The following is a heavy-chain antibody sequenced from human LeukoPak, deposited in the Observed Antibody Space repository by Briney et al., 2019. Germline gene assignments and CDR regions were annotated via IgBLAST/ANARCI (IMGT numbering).Heavy chain of an antibody. V-gene: IGHV4-39*07. CDR3: ARDNFYSSSYLNWYFDL. J-gene: IGHJ2*01. CDR2: IYYSGST. D-gene: IGHD6-13*01. Sequence: SETLSLTCTVSGGSISSSSYYWGWIRQPPGKGLEWIGSIYYSGSTYYNPSLKSRVTMSVDTSKNQFSLRLSSVTAADTAVYYCARDNFYSSSYLNWYFDLWGRGTLVTVSS. CDR1: GGSISSSSYY.